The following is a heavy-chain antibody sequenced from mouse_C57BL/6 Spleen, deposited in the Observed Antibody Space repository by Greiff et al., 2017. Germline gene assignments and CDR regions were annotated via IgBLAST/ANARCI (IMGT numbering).Heavy chain of an antibody. CDR1: GFSLTSYG. Sequence: VQLQESGPGLVAPSPSLSITCTVSGFSLTSYGVHWVRQPPGKGLEWLGVIWRDGSTTNNSAIKYSLGISKDNSKSQVFLTMNSLQTDDTAMYYWAIQGQLIPYWYCDVWGTGTTVTVSS. CDR2: IWRDGST. V-gene: IGHV2-6-1*01. CDR3: AIQGQLIPYWYCDV. J-gene: IGHJ1*03. D-gene: IGHD4-1*02.